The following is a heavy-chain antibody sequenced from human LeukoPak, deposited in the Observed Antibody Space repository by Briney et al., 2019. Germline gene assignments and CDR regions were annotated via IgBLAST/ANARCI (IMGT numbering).Heavy chain of an antibody. V-gene: IGHV3-21*01. J-gene: IGHJ3*02. CDR1: GFTFSHYR. CDR3: ARGYCSGGSCYWAFDI. D-gene: IGHD2-15*01. Sequence: GGSLRLSCAASGFTFSHYRMNWVRQAPGKGLEWVSSICSSSSDIYYADSVKGRFTISRDNAKNSLFLQMNSLRAEDTAVFYCARGYCSGGSCYWAFDIWGQGTMVTVSS. CDR2: ICSSSSDI.